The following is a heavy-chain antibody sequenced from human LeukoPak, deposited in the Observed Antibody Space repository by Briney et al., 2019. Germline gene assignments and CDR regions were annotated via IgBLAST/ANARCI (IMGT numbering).Heavy chain of an antibody. J-gene: IGHJ5*02. CDR3: ARHDYGSGSYYSNWFDP. Sequence: SETLSLTCTVSGGSISSYYWSWIRQPPGKGLEWVGYIYYSGSTNYNPSLKSRVTISVDTSKNQFSLKLSSVTAADTAVYYCARHDYGSGSYYSNWFDPWGQGTLVTVSS. D-gene: IGHD3-10*01. V-gene: IGHV4-59*08. CDR2: IYYSGST. CDR1: GGSISSYY.